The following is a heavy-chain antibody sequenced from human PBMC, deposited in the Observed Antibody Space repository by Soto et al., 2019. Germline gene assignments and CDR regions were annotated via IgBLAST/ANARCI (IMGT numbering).Heavy chain of an antibody. J-gene: IGHJ1*01. Sequence: SDSPSLTYINSGGPISSITYLWSWIRQPPGKGLEWIGSIDYSGTTYYNTSLRTRATISVDTSKNQFSLKLSSVTAADTALYYWERHGYNSGIYSDYSKHWC. CDR2: IDYSGTT. CDR1: GGPISSITYL. D-gene: IGHD1-26*01. CDR3: ERHGYNSGIYSDYSKH. V-gene: IGHV4-39*01.